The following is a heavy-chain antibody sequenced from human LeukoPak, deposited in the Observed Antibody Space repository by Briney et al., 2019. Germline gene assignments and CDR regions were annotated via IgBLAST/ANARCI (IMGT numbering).Heavy chain of an antibody. D-gene: IGHD3-22*01. CDR1: EYTFTRYG. Sequence: ASVTVSGKPSEYTFTRYGISWVRQAPGHGLEWMGWISGYNGNTKYAQKLQGRVTMTTETATSTAYMELRSLRSDDTAVYYCARYEVLGMTTIGDYYYMDVWDKGTTVTVSS. J-gene: IGHJ6*03. V-gene: IGHV1-18*01. CDR2: ISGYNGNT. CDR3: ARYEVLGMTTIGDYYYMDV.